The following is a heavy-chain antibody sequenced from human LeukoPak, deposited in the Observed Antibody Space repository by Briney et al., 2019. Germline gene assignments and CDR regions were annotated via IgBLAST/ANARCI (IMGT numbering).Heavy chain of an antibody. J-gene: IGHJ4*02. CDR3: ARDRNYDFPPEDY. CDR1: GFTFSSYS. Sequence: PGGSLRLSCAASGFTFSSYSMNWVRQAPGKGLEWVSSVSSSSTYIYYADSVKGRFTISRDNARSSLYLQMNSLRAEDTAVYYCARDRNYDFPPEDYWGQGTLVTVSS. CDR2: VSSSSTYI. V-gene: IGHV3-21*01. D-gene: IGHD3-3*01.